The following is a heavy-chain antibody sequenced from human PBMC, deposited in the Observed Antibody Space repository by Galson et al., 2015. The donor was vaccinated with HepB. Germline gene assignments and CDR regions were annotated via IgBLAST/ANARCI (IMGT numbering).Heavy chain of an antibody. Sequence: SVKVSCKASGGTFSTRTISWVRQAPGQGLEWMGGVIPISDKSNYAQKFQGRVTISADESTSSAYMELSSLTSDDTALYYCTRDGEGSGRYFDYWGQGTLVTVSS. V-gene: IGHV1-69*13. J-gene: IGHJ4*02. D-gene: IGHD1-26*01. CDR3: TRDGEGSGRYFDY. CDR1: GGTFSTRT. CDR2: VIPISDKS.